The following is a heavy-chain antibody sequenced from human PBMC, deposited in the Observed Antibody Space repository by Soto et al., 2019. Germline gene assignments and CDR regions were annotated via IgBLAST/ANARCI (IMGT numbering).Heavy chain of an antibody. CDR1: GGTFSSYA. CDR2: IIPIFGTA. CDR3: ARVYSFVYYYHGMKV. V-gene: IGHV1-69*13. D-gene: IGHD5-18*01. Sequence: SVKVSCKASGGTFSSYAISWVRQAPGQGLGWMGGIIPIFGTANYAQKFQGRVTITADESTSTAYMELSSLRSEDTAVYYCARVYSFVYYYHGMKVWPQATTVTSP. J-gene: IGHJ6*02.